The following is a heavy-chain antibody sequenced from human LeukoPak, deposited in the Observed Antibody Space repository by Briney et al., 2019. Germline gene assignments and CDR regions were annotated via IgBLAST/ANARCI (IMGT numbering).Heavy chain of an antibody. V-gene: IGHV2-70*12. CDR3: AYSSGYYDDAFDI. Sequence: SGPTLVNPTQTLTLTCTLSGFSLSTSRMCVSWIRQPPGKALEWLGTIDWDDDKYYSTSLKTRLTISKDTSKNQVVLTMTNMDPVDTATYYCAYSSGYYDDAFDIWGQGTMVTVSS. D-gene: IGHD3-22*01. CDR2: IDWDDDK. CDR1: GFSLSTSRMC. J-gene: IGHJ3*02.